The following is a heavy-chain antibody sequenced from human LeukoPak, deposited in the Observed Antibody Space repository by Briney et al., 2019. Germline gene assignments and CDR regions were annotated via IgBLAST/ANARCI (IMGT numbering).Heavy chain of an antibody. V-gene: IGHV4-61*01. CDR3: TTYYVGEGGRGH. Sequence: SETLSLTCTVSGYSVSSGSYYWRWIRQPPGKGLEWIGYIYYSGSTSYNPSLNSRVTISLDTSKNQFSLKVSTVTAADTAVYYCTTYYVGEGGRGHWGPGTLVTVSS. CDR2: IYYSGST. CDR1: GYSVSSGSYY. D-gene: IGHD2-21*01. J-gene: IGHJ4*02.